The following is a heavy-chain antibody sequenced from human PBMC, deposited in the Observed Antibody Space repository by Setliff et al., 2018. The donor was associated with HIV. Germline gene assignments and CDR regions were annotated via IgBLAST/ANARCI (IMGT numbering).Heavy chain of an antibody. J-gene: IGHJ4*02. D-gene: IGHD5-12*01. CDR3: VRGGTGWLRGLFDY. CDR2: VHTSGSS. Sequence: PSETLSLTCNVSGGSISDFYWSWIRQSPRWGLEWIGYVHTSGSSNYNHPLKSRATISVDTSTNQFSLKLTSLTAADTAVYYCVRGGTGWLRGLFDYWGRGILVTVSS. V-gene: IGHV4-4*08. CDR1: GGSISDFY.